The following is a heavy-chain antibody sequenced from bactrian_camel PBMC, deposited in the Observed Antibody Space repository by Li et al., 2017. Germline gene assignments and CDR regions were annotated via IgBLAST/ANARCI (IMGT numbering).Heavy chain of an antibody. D-gene: IGHD3*01. Sequence: VESGGGPVQAGGSLRLSCITVFESTYNARCMAWYRQVSGREREGIAASAIGLAYRYLGDSVKGRFDVIRDSASNTLYLQMNDLRPGDTAMYYCAADLRGGPRCYDRVRGGMLDYGGQGTQVTVS. CDR3: AADLRGGPRCYDRVRGGMLDY. J-gene: IGHJ4*01. V-gene: IGHV3S1*01. CDR1: ESTYNARC. CDR2: SAIGLAYR.